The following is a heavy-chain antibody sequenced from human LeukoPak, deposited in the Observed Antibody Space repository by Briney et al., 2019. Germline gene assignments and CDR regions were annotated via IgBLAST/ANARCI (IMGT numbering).Heavy chain of an antibody. CDR1: GFTFDDYG. D-gene: IGHD6-13*01. Sequence: GGSLRLSCAASGFTFDDYGLSWVRQAPGRGLEWVFGINWNGGSTSYADSVKGRFTISRDNAKNSLYLQMNSLRAEDTAVYYCARPSRPYRSSEYFQHWGQGTLVIVSS. J-gene: IGHJ1*01. V-gene: IGHV3-20*04. CDR3: ARPSRPYRSSEYFQH. CDR2: INWNGGST.